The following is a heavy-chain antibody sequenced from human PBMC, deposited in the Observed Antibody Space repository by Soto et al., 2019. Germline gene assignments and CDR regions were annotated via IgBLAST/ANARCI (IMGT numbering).Heavy chain of an antibody. Sequence: PSETLSLTCAVSGGSISSGGYSWSWIRQPPGKGLEWIGYIYHSGSTYYNPSLKSRVTISVDRSKNQFSLKLSSVTAADTAVYYCARVPRGGETYGTDVWGQGTTVTVSS. J-gene: IGHJ6*02. V-gene: IGHV4-30-2*01. D-gene: IGHD3-16*01. CDR1: GGSISSGGYS. CDR2: IYHSGST. CDR3: ARVPRGGETYGTDV.